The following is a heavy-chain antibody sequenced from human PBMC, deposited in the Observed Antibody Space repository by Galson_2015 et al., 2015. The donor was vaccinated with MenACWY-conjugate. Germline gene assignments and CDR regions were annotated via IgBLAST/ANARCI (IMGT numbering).Heavy chain of an antibody. Sequence: SVKVSCKVSGYTLTDLSMYWVRQAPGKGLEWMGGFNPGDGETIYAQRFQGRVTMTEDTSTDTAYMELSSLRSEDTAVYYCAADRRQVRRGWLPYWGQGTLVTVSS. CDR1: GYTLTDLS. CDR3: AADRRQVRRGWLPY. CDR2: FNPGDGET. J-gene: IGHJ4*02. D-gene: IGHD5-18*01. V-gene: IGHV1-24*01.